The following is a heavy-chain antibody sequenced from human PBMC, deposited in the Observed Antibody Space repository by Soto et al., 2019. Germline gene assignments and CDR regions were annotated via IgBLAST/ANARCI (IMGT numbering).Heavy chain of an antibody. CDR3: ARGYNPDGDYELFFDY. D-gene: IGHD4-17*01. CDR1: GGSFSGYY. Sequence: SETLSLTCAVYGGSFSGYYWSWIRQPPGKGLEWIGEINHSGSTNYNPSLKSRVTISVDTSKNQFSLKLSSVTAADTAVYYCARGYNPDGDYELFFDYWGQGTLVTVSS. CDR2: INHSGST. J-gene: IGHJ4*02. V-gene: IGHV4-34*01.